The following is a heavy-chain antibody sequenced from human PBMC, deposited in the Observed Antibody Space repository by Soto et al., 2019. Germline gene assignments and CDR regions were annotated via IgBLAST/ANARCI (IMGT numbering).Heavy chain of an antibody. CDR1: GGSFSGYY. CDR2: INHSGST. Sequence: SETLSLTCAVYGGSFSGYYWSWIRQPPGKGLEWIGEINHSGSTNYNPSLKSRVTISVDTSKNQFSLKRSSVTAADTAVYYCAREPGEDGYYFDYWGQGTLVTVSS. D-gene: IGHD3-16*01. J-gene: IGHJ4*02. V-gene: IGHV4-34*01. CDR3: AREPGEDGYYFDY.